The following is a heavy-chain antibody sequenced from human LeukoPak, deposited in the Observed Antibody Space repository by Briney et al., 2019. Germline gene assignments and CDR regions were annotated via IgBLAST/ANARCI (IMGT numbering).Heavy chain of an antibody. CDR2: IKQDGSEK. J-gene: IGHJ4*02. Sequence: GGSLRLSCAASGFTFSNYWMSSVRQAPGKGLEWVANIKQDGSEKYYVDSVKGRFTISRDNAKNSLYLQMNSLRAEDTAVDYCARDNDYDSSGSSLDYWGQGTLVTVSS. V-gene: IGHV3-7*01. CDR3: ARDNDYDSSGSSLDY. CDR1: GFTFSNYW. D-gene: IGHD3-22*01.